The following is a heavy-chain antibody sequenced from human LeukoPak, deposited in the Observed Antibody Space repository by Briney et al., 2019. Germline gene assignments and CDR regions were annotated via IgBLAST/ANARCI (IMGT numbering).Heavy chain of an antibody. V-gene: IGHV6-1*01. CDR2: TYYRSKWYN. D-gene: IGHD4-17*01. CDR1: GDSVSSNSAA. J-gene: IGHJ4*02. CDR3: ARRPGYGDLRNSFDY. Sequence: SQTLSLTCAISGDSVSSNSAAWNWIRQSPSRGLEWLGRTYYRSKWYNDYAVSVKSRITINPDTSKNQFSLKLSSVTAADTAVYYCARRPGYGDLRNSFDYWGQGTLVTVSS.